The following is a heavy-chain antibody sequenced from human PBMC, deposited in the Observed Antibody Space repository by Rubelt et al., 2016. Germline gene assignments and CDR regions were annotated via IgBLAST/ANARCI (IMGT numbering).Heavy chain of an antibody. D-gene: IGHD6-6*01. Sequence: IRQPPGKGLEWIGEINHSGSTNYNPSLKSRVTISVDTSKNQFSLKLSFVTAADTAVYYCARLQYTNSSLDFWGQGTLVTVSS. CDR3: ARLQYTNSSLDF. CDR2: INHSGST. V-gene: IGHV4-34*01. J-gene: IGHJ4*02.